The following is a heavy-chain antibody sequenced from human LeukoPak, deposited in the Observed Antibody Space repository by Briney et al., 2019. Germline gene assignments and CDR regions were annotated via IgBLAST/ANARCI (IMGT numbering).Heavy chain of an antibody. CDR3: ARHVKLRFLEWLFYFDY. Sequence: TSETLSLTCTVSGGSISSSIYYWGWIREPPGTGLEWFGSIYYSWSTYYNPYLKGRVTMSGVTSKKQFSLKLSSVAVAGTGVYYCARHVKLRFLEWLFYFDYWGQGTLVTVSS. D-gene: IGHD3-3*01. CDR2: IYYSWST. V-gene: IGHV4-39*01. CDR1: GGSISSSIYY. J-gene: IGHJ4*02.